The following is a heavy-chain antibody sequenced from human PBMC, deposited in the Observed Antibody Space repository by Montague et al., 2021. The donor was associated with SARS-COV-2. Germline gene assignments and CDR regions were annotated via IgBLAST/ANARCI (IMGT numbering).Heavy chain of an antibody. V-gene: IGHV3-30*18. J-gene: IGHJ6*02. CDR1: GFTFSSYG. Sequence: SLRLSCAASGFTFSSYGIHWVRQAPGKGLEWVAVISYDGSNKHYSDSVNGRFTISRDNSKNTLYLQMNSLRAEDTAVYYCAKDQGDCSSSRCFRGWTYYYYGMDVWGQGTTVTVSS. D-gene: IGHD2-2*01. CDR3: AKDQGDCSSSRCFRGWTYYYYGMDV. CDR2: ISYDGSNK.